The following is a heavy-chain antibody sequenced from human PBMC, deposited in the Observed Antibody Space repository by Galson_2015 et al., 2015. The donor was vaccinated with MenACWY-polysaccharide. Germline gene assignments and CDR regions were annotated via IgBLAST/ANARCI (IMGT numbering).Heavy chain of an antibody. CDR3: ARGFCSGGTCLRWDDAFDF. Sequence: SLRLSCAASGFSISTYWKHWVRHVPGKGLLWVSRINSDGSSATYADSVRGRLTFSRDNAKNTVYLQLNSLRVEDTAVYYCARGFCSGGTCLRWDDAFDFRGQETMVIVSS. D-gene: IGHD2-15*01. CDR2: INSDGSSA. V-gene: IGHV3-74*03. CDR1: GFSISTYW. J-gene: IGHJ3*01.